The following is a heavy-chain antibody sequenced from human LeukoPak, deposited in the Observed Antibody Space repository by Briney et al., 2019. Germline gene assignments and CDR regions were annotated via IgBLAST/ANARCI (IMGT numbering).Heavy chain of an antibody. CDR2: TSSNGGST. J-gene: IGHJ4*02. Sequence: GGSLRLSCTASGFTLNSYVMRWVRQAPGKGLEYVSATSSNGGSTYYADSVKGRFTISRDNSKNTLYLQMSSLRREGMTVYDCWKVEGKCFISEWGQGTLVTVSS. V-gene: IGHV3-64D*09. CDR3: WKVEGKCFISE. D-gene: IGHD2-21*01. CDR1: GFTLNSYV.